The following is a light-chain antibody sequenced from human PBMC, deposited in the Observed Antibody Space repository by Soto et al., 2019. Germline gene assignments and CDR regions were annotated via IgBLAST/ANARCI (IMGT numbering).Light chain of an antibody. J-gene: IGKJ4*01. V-gene: IGKV1-39*01. CDR1: QNIDNY. Sequence: DIQMTQSPSSLSASLGDRVTITCRASQNIDNYLNWYQLKPGKAPKLLIYATSTLQSGVPSRFSGSGSGTEFTLPISSLQAEDFATYFCQESYTIPAVSFGGGTKVEIK. CDR2: ATS. CDR3: QESYTIPAVS.